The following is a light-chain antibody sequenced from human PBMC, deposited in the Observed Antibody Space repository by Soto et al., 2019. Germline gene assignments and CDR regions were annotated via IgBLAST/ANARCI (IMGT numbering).Light chain of an antibody. V-gene: IGKV3-11*01. J-gene: IGKJ1*01. Sequence: DIVLTQSPATLSLSPGDRATLSCRASQSVGTSLAWYKQQPGQAPRLLLHDAAYRASGIPERFRGSGSGTDFSLSISRLEPDDFAVYYCQHRSSWPRSFGRGTKVEV. CDR1: QSVGTS. CDR2: DAA. CDR3: QHRSSWPRS.